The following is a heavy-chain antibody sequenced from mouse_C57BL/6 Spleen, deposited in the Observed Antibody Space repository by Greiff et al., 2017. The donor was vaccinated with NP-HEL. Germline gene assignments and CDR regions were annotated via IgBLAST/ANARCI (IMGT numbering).Heavy chain of an antibody. CDR1: GYSFTGYY. Sequence: VQLQQSGPELVKPGASVKISCKASGYSFTGYYMNWVKQSPEKSLEWIGEINPSTGGTTYNQKFKAKATLTVDQSSSTAYMQLNSLTSEDSAVYYCATNWEGGYYFDYWGQGTTLTVSS. CDR3: ATNWEGGYYFDY. D-gene: IGHD4-1*02. V-gene: IGHV1-42*01. J-gene: IGHJ2*01. CDR2: INPSTGGT.